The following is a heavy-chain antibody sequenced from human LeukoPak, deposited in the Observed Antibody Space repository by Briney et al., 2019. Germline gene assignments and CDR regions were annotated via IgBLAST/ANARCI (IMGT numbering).Heavy chain of an antibody. CDR3: ARHSSTGWSLQYDY. V-gene: IGHV3-53*01. CDR2: IYSGGST. Sequence: PGGSLRLSCAASGFTVSSNYMSWVRQAPGKGLEWVSIIYSGGSTNYADSVKGRFTISRDNSKNTLYLQMNSLRAEDTAVYYCARHSSTGWSLQYDYWGQGTLVTVSS. J-gene: IGHJ4*02. D-gene: IGHD6-19*01. CDR1: GFTVSSNY.